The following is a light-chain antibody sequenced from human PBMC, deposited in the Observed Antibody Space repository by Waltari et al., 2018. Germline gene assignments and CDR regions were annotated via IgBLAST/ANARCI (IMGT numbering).Light chain of an antibody. V-gene: IGLV3-21*01. CDR1: NIADQN. CDR2: YDS. J-gene: IGLJ1*01. CDR3: QVWETSIDLSV. Sequence: SYVLPQAPSVSVAPGETARITCRGNNIADQNVHWYQQKPGQAPVLVLFYDSDRPSRIPGRFSGANSGNTATLTISRAEAGEEADYYCQVWETSIDLSVFGTGTKVTVL.